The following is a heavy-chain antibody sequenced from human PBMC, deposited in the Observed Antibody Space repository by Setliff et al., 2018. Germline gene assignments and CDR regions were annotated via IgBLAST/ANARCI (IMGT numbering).Heavy chain of an antibody. Sequence: GASVKVSCKASGYTFTSYDINWVRQATGPGLEWMGWMNPNSGNTGYAQKFQGRVTMTRNTSISTAYMELSSLRSEDTAVYYCARAGPKVCSGGSCYFEDRDXXXXXMDVWGQGTTVTVSS. CDR1: GYTFTSYD. CDR2: MNPNSGNT. J-gene: IGHJ6*02. CDR3: ARAGPKVCSGGSCYFEDRDXXXXXMDV. D-gene: IGHD2-15*01. V-gene: IGHV1-8*01.